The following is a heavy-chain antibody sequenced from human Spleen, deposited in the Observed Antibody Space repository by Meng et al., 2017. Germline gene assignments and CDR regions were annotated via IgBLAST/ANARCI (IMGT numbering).Heavy chain of an antibody. J-gene: IGHJ4*02. CDR3: AKAGGFGEPFDY. D-gene: IGHD3-10*01. Sequence: GGSLRLSCAASGFTFSSYAMSWVRQAPGKGLEWLSAIRASGGSTYYAESVRGRFTISRDYSKNTLYLQMNSLRAEDTAIYYCAKAGGFGEPFDYWGQGKLVTVSS. CDR1: GFTFSSYA. CDR2: IRASGGST. V-gene: IGHV3-23*01.